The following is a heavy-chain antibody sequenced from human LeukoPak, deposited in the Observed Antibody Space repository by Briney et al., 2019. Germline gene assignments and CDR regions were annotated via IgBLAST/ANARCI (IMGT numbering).Heavy chain of an antibody. CDR2: INPNSGGS. CDR1: GYTFTSYY. D-gene: IGHD3-22*01. Sequence: ASVKVSCKASGYTFTSYYIHWVRPAPGQGLEWMGWINPNSGGSNFAQKFQGRVSMTRDTSISTAYMELSRLRSDDTAVYYCARELGSGYYRYFDYWGQGTLVTVSS. J-gene: IGHJ4*02. CDR3: ARELGSGYYRYFDY. V-gene: IGHV1-2*02.